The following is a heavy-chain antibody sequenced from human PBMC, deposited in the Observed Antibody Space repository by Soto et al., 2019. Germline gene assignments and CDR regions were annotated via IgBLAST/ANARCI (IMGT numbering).Heavy chain of an antibody. D-gene: IGHD3-3*01. CDR2: ISYDGSNK. J-gene: IGHJ6*02. CDR3: AKDLNSHYDFWSGYPYGMDV. V-gene: IGHV3-30*18. CDR1: GFTFSSYG. Sequence: HPGGSLRLSCAASGFTFSSYGMHWVRQAPGKGLEWVAVISYDGSNKYYADSVKGRFTISRDNSKNTLYLQMNSLRAEDTAVYYCAKDLNSHYDFWSGYPYGMDVWGQGTTVTVSS.